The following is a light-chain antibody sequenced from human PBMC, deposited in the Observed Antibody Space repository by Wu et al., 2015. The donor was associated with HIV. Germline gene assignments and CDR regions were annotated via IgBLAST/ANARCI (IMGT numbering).Light chain of an antibody. Sequence: EVVLTQSPATLSVSPGERATLSCRASQSISSNLAWYQQKPGQAPRLVVYGASNRATGIPARFSGFGAGTDFSLIISTLEPEDFAMYFCQQYGSSPITFGQGTRLENK. V-gene: IGKV3-20*01. CDR2: GAS. J-gene: IGKJ5*01. CDR3: QQYGSSPIT. CDR1: QSISSN.